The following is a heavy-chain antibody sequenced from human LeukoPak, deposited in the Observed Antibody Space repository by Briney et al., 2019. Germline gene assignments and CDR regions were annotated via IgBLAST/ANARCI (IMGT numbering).Heavy chain of an antibody. V-gene: IGHV2-5*01. Sequence: ESGPTLVKPTQTLTLTCTFSGFSLTTTTMGVGWIRQPPGKALEWLALIFWNDDKRYSPSLTSRLTVIKDTSKNQVVLTMTNIDPVDTATYFCAHIVLGDNWFDPWGQGTLVTVSS. J-gene: IGHJ5*02. CDR3: AHIVLGDNWFDP. CDR2: IFWNDDK. D-gene: IGHD3-10*02. CDR1: GFSLTTTTMG.